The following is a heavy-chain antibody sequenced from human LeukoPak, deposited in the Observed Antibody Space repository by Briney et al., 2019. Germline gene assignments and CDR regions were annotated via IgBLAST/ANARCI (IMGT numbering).Heavy chain of an antibody. J-gene: IGHJ4*02. CDR2: IGSDYKT. Sequence: GGSLRLSCAASGFTFSGFAMTWVRQAPGKGLEWVSSIGSDYKTHYSESVKGRFTISRDNAKNSLYLQMNSLRAEDTAVYYCARASADYWYYDFWSGYRNFDYWGQGTLVTVSS. CDR1: GFTFSGFA. CDR3: ARASADYWYYDFWSGYRNFDY. V-gene: IGHV3-21*04. D-gene: IGHD3-3*01.